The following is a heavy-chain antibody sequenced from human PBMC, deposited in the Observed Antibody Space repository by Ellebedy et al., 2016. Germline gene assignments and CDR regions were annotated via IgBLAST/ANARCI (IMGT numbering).Heavy chain of an antibody. CDR3: TRDIEQSSGWKGTFDF. J-gene: IGHJ3*01. D-gene: IGHD6-19*01. V-gene: IGHV3-9*01. CDR2: INWNSGSI. CDR1: GFTFDDFA. Sequence: SLKISCAGSGFTFDDFALHWVRQAPGKGLEWVSSINWNSGSIGYADSVKGRFTISRDNAKNSLFLQMNSLTTEDTALYYCTRDIEQSSGWKGTFDFWGRGTMVTVSS.